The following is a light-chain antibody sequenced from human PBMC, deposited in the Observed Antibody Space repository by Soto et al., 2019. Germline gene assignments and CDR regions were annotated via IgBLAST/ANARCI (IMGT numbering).Light chain of an antibody. V-gene: IGLV1-40*01. CDR2: ANS. J-gene: IGLJ1*01. CDR1: SSNIGAGYD. CDR3: QSYDSSLIVSKV. Sequence: QSALTQPPSVSGAPGQRVTISCSGSSSNIGAGYDVQWYRQFPGTAPKLIIYANSDRPSGVPDRFSGSKSGTSASLAIPGLQAEDEADYYCQSYDSSLIVSKVFGTGTKVTVL.